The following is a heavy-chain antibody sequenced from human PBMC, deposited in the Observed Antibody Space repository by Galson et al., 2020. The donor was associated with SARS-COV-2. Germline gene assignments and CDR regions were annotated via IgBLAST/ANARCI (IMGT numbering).Heavy chain of an antibody. J-gene: IGHJ4*02. D-gene: IGHD3-10*01. V-gene: IGHV3-30*04. CDR1: GYTFSSYA. CDR3: ASSLLWFGEPSGY. CDR2: ISYDGSNK. Sequence: GESLKISCAASGYTFSSYAMHWVRQAPVKGLEWVAVISYDGSNKYYAGSVKGRFTISRDNSKNTLYLQMNSLRAEDTAVYYCASSLLWFGEPSGYWGQGTLVTVFS.